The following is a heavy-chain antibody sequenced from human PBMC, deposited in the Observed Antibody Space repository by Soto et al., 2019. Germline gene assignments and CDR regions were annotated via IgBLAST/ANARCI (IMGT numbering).Heavy chain of an antibody. CDR3: TRKTPPTGMEV. J-gene: IGHJ6*02. Sequence: EVHLVECGGGLVQPGGSLRLTCAASGFTLSSYDIHWVRQATGEGLAWVSGIGSGGDTHYADSVKGRFIISREDGKNSLYLQMNNLRVGDTAVYYCTRKTPPTGMEVWAQGATVTVSS. CDR2: IGSGGDT. CDR1: GFTLSSYD. V-gene: IGHV3-13*01. D-gene: IGHD3-9*01.